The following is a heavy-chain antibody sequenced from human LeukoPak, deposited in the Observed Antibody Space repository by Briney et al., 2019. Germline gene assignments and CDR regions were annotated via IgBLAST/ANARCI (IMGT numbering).Heavy chain of an antibody. CDR2: ISSNGGST. Sequence: PGGSLRLSCAASGFTFSSYAMHWVRQAPGKGLEYVSAISSNGGSTYYANSVKGRFTISRDNSKNTLYLQMGSLRAEDMAVYYCARDPYGDYVAGDYWGQGTLVTVSS. V-gene: IGHV3-64*01. CDR3: ARDPYGDYVAGDY. D-gene: IGHD4-17*01. J-gene: IGHJ4*02. CDR1: GFTFSSYA.